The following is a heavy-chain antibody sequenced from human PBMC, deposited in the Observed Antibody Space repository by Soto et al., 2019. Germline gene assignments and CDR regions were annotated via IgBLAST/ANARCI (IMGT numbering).Heavy chain of an antibody. CDR3: AKDRNYPRDQFHY. D-gene: IGHD1-7*01. CDR1: GFTFSTYA. Sequence: EVQLLESGGGLVQPGGSLRLSCAASGFTFSTYALSWVRQAPGKGLEWVSAISANGQGIYYADSVRGRFTISRDNSKNTIFLHMDSLRVEDTAVYYCAKDRNYPRDQFHYWGQGTLVTVSS. J-gene: IGHJ4*02. CDR2: ISANGQGI. V-gene: IGHV3-23*01.